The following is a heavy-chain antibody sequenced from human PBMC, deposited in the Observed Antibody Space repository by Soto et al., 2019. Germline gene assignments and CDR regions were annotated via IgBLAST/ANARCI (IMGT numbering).Heavy chain of an antibody. D-gene: IGHD2-21*02. V-gene: IGHV3-53*01. Sequence: GVLRLSCAASGFSVRTNYMSWVRQAPGKGLEWVSVFESGGSIYYADSVKGRFIISRDYAKNTVYLQMNSLRADDTAVYYCARAGVTPHFFDYWGQGTLVTVSS. J-gene: IGHJ4*02. CDR1: GFSVRTNY. CDR2: FESGGSI. CDR3: ARAGVTPHFFDY.